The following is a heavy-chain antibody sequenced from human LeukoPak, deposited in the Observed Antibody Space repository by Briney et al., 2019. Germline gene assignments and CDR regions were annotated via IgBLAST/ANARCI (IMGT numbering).Heavy chain of an antibody. CDR2: IYYSGST. CDR3: AREVTALGVFDY. V-gene: IGHV4-59*01. CDR1: GGSISSYY. Sequence: SETLSLTCTVSGGSISSYYWSWIRQPPGKGLEWIGYIYYSGSTNYNPSLKGRVTISVDTSKNQFSLKLSSVTAADTAVYYCAREVTALGVFDYWGQGTLVTVSS. J-gene: IGHJ4*02. D-gene: IGHD3-16*01.